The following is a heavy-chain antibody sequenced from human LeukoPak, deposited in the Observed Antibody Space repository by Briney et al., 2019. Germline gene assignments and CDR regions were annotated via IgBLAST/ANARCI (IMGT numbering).Heavy chain of an antibody. Sequence: GGSLRLSCAASGFTFSSYSMNWVRQAPGKGLEWVSSISSSSSYIYYADSVKGRFTISRDNAKNSLYLQMNSLRAEDTAAYYCARAQYTMITFGGVIVGDYWGQGTLVTVSS. V-gene: IGHV3-21*01. CDR3: ARAQYTMITFGGVIVGDY. J-gene: IGHJ4*02. CDR1: GFTFSSYS. CDR2: ISSSSSYI. D-gene: IGHD3-16*02.